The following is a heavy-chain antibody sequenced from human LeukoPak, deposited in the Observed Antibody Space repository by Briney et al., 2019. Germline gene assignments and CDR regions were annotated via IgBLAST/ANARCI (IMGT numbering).Heavy chain of an antibody. V-gene: IGHV1-69*13. D-gene: IGHD3-22*01. CDR3: AREARSGSPDY. J-gene: IGHJ4*02. Sequence: ASVKVSCKTSGGTFSSYAISWVRQAPGQGLEWMGGIIPIFGTANYAQKFQGRVTITAGESTSTAYMELSSLRSEDTAVYYCAREARSGSPDYWGQGTLVTVSS. CDR2: IIPIFGTA. CDR1: GGTFSSYA.